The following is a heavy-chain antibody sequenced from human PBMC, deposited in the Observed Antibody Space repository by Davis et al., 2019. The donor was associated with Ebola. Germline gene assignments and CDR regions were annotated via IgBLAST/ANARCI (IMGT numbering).Heavy chain of an antibody. CDR1: GFTFSSYW. V-gene: IGHV3-7*01. Sequence: GGSLRLSCAASGFTFSSYWMSWVRQAPGKGLEWVAYIKQDGSEKYYVDSVKGRFTISRDNAKNSLYLQMNSLRAEDTAVYYCARLTWIQLWLGSFDIWGQGTMVTVSS. CDR2: IKQDGSEK. D-gene: IGHD5-18*01. CDR3: ARLTWIQLWLGSFDI. J-gene: IGHJ3*02.